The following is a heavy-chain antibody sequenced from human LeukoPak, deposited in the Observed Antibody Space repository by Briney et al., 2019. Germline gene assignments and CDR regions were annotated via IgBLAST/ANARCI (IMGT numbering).Heavy chain of an antibody. CDR3: ARREPTAGGWYFDY. Sequence: SETLSLTCTVSGGSISSSGYYWVWIRQPPGKGLEGIGSIYYSGRTNYNPSLKSRVTISVDTPKNPFSLKLSSVTSADTAVYYCARREPTAGGWYFDYWGQGTLVTVSS. CDR1: GGSISSSGYY. D-gene: IGHD1-26*01. V-gene: IGHV4-39*01. J-gene: IGHJ4*02. CDR2: IYYSGRT.